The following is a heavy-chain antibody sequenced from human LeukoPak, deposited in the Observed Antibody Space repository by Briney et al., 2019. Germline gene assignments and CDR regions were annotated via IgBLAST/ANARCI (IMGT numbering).Heavy chain of an antibody. V-gene: IGHV1-18*04. D-gene: IGHD3-3*01. Sequence: ASVKVSCKASGYTFTGYYMHWVRQAPGQGLEWMGWISAYNGNTNYAQKLQGRVTMTTDTSTSTAYMELRSLRSDDTAVYYCARGKDDFWSVYTPYYFDYWGQGTLVTVSS. CDR3: ARGKDDFWSVYTPYYFDY. CDR1: GYTFTGYY. J-gene: IGHJ4*02. CDR2: ISAYNGNT.